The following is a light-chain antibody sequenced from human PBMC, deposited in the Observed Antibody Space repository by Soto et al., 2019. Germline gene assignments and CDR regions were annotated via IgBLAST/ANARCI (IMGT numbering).Light chain of an antibody. V-gene: IGKV1-16*01. CDR2: ATS. Sequence: DIQMTQSPPSLSASVGDRVTITCRASKGINKYLAWFQQQPGTAPKPLIYATSTLHSGVPSRFTGSGTGTEFTLTITSLQPDDFVTYYCQQYNRYPWTCGQGTKVEVK. J-gene: IGKJ1*01. CDR3: QQYNRYPWT. CDR1: KGINKY.